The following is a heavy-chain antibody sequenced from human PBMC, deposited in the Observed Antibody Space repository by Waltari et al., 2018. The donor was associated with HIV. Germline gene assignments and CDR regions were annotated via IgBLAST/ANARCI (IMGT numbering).Heavy chain of an antibody. CDR3: ARPAVRDYYGSGPEIDY. D-gene: IGHD3-10*01. CDR1: GYTFTGYY. CDR2: INPNSGGT. V-gene: IGHV1-2*02. J-gene: IGHJ4*02. Sequence: QVQLVQSGAEVKKPGASVKVSCKASGYTFTGYYMHWVRQAPGQGLEWMGWINPNSGGTNYAQKFQGRVTMTRDTSISTAYMELSRLRSDDTAVYYCARPAVRDYYGSGPEIDYWGQGTLVTVSS.